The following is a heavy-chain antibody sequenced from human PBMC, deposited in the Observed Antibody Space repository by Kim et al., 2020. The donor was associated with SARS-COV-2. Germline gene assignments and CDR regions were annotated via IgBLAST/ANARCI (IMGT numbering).Heavy chain of an antibody. CDR3: ARDGGDYYDSSGLFDY. V-gene: IGHV4-59*13. Sequence: SETLSLTCTVSGGSISSYYWSWIRQPPGKGLEWIGYIYYSGSTNYNPSLKSRVTISVDTSKNQFSLKLSSVTAADTAVYYCARDGGDYYDSSGLFDYWGQGTLVTVSS. D-gene: IGHD3-22*01. CDR2: IYYSGST. J-gene: IGHJ4*02. CDR1: GGSISSYY.